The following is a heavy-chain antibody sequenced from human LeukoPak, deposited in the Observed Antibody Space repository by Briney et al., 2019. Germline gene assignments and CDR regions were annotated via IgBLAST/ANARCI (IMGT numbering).Heavy chain of an antibody. V-gene: IGHV3-23*01. Sequence: PGGSLRLSCAASGFTFSSYAMSWVRQAPGKGLEWVSAISGSGGSTYYADSVKGRFTISRDTSKNTLYLQMNSLRAEDTAVYYCARATQSAAGYFQHWGQGTLVTVSS. J-gene: IGHJ1*01. CDR1: GFTFSSYA. CDR2: ISGSGGST. CDR3: ARATQSAAGYFQH. D-gene: IGHD6-13*01.